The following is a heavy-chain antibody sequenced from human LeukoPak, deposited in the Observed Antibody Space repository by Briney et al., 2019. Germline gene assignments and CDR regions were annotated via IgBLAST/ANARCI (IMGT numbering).Heavy chain of an antibody. Sequence: GGSLRLSCAVSGLTFNIYWMSWVRQAPGRGLEWVANINHDGSEKNYVDSVKGRFTISRDNAKNSLYLQMNSLRAEDTAVYYCASNRWLPNWGQGTLVTASS. CDR3: ASNRWLPN. V-gene: IGHV3-7*01. J-gene: IGHJ4*02. CDR1: GLTFNIYW. D-gene: IGHD6-19*01. CDR2: INHDGSEK.